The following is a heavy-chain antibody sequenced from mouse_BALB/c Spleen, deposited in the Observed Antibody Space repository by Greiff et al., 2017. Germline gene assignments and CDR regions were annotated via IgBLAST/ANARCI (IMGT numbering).Heavy chain of an antibody. V-gene: IGHV2-9*02. D-gene: IGHD3-3*01. Sequence: QVQLKESGPGLVAPSQSLSITCTVSGFSLTSYGVHWVRQPPGKGLEWLGVIWAGGSTNYNSALMSRLSISKDNSKSQVFLKMNSLQTDDTAMYYCARDRAGGYYAMDYWGQGTSVTVSS. CDR2: IWAGGST. CDR3: ARDRAGGYYAMDY. J-gene: IGHJ4*01. CDR1: GFSLTSYG.